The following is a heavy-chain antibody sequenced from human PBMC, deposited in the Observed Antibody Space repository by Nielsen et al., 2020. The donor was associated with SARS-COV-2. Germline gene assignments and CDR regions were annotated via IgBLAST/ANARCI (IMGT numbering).Heavy chain of an antibody. Sequence: SVKVSCKASGGTFSRYGISWVRQAPGQGLEWMGGIIPIFGTANYAQKFQGRVTITADKSTSTAYMELSSLRSEDTAVYYCARSNRRSESDAFDIWGQGTMVTVSS. CDR1: GGTFSRYG. D-gene: IGHD3-3*01. CDR3: ARSNRRSESDAFDI. J-gene: IGHJ3*02. V-gene: IGHV1-69*06. CDR2: IIPIFGTA.